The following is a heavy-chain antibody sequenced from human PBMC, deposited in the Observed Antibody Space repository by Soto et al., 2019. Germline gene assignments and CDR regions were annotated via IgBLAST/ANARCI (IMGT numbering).Heavy chain of an antibody. D-gene: IGHD6-6*01. J-gene: IGHJ4*02. CDR1: GFTFRSYW. CDR2: INSDGSST. V-gene: IGHV3-74*01. CDR3: ASGGSSLNFDS. Sequence: EVQLVESGGGLVQPGGSLRLSCAASGFTFRSYWMQWVRQAPGKGLVWVSWINSDGSSTSYADSVKGRFTISRDNAKNTLYLQMNSRRAEDTAVYYCASGGSSLNFDSWGQRTLVTVSS.